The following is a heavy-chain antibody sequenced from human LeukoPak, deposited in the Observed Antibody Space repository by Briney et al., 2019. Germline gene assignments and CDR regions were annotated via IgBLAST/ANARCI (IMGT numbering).Heavy chain of an antibody. D-gene: IGHD6-19*01. CDR2: ISGSGGST. CDR3: AKSTGYSSDHEDY. V-gene: IGHV3-23*01. Sequence: AGGCLRLSCAASGFTFSSYAMGCVRQAPGKGLEWVLAISGSGGSTYYADSVKGRFTISRDNSKNTLYLQMNSLRAEDTAVYYCAKSTGYSSDHEDYWGQGTLVTVSS. CDR1: GFTFSSYA. J-gene: IGHJ4*02.